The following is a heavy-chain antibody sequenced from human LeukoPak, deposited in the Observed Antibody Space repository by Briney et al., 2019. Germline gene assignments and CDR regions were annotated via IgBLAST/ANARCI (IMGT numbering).Heavy chain of an antibody. V-gene: IGHV1-24*01. Sequence: ASVKVSCKVSGLSFIELSFHWVRQAPGKGLEWMGGYDPEKDETVYAQKFQGRVTMTRDTSTSTAHMELSSLRSEDSAVYYCAITSMAARMRGGQNIYFDYWGQGTLVTVSS. CDR1: GLSFIELS. J-gene: IGHJ4*02. D-gene: IGHD6-6*01. CDR2: YDPEKDET. CDR3: AITSMAARMRGGQNIYFDY.